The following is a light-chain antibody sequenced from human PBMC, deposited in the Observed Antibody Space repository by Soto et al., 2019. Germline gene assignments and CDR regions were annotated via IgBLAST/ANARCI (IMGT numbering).Light chain of an antibody. CDR2: GAS. Sequence: EIVLTQSPGTLSLSPGERVTLSCRASQSVGGDVAWYQQKPGQAPRLLIFGASTRATAVPARFSGSGSATEFTFTISSLQSEDFAVYYCQQYNHWPLTFGGGTKVDIK. CDR3: QQYNHWPLT. CDR1: QSVGGD. J-gene: IGKJ4*01. V-gene: IGKV3-15*01.